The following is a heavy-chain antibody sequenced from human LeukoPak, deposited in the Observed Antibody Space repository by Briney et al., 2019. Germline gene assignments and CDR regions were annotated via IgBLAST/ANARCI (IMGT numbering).Heavy chain of an antibody. CDR3: ARDSYPAYDFWSGYYWLDY. J-gene: IGHJ4*02. D-gene: IGHD3-3*01. CDR2: ISSSGSTI. CDR1: GFTFSSYE. Sequence: GGSLRLSCAASGFTFSSYEMNWVRQAPGKGLEWVSYISSSGSTIYYADSVKGRFTISRDNAKNSLYLQMNSLRAEYTAVYYCARDSYPAYDFWSGYYWLDYWGQGTLVTVSS. V-gene: IGHV3-48*03.